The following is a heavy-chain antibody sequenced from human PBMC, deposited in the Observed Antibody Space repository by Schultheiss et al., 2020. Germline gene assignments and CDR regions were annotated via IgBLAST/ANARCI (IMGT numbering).Heavy chain of an antibody. D-gene: IGHD3-16*02. CDR1: GFTVSSNY. V-gene: IGHV3-53*01. Sequence: GGSLRLSCAASGFTVSSNYMSWVRQAPGKGLEWVSVIYSGGSTYYADSVKGRFTISRDNSNNTLYLQMNSLRAEDTAVYYCSSLSFGDYDDYWGQGTLVTFSS. J-gene: IGHJ4*02. CDR2: IYSGGST. CDR3: SSLSFGDYDDY.